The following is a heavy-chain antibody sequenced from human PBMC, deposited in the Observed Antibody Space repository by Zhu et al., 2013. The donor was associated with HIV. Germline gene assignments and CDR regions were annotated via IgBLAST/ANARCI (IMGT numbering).Heavy chain of an antibody. CDR2: INAGNGNT. CDR1: GYTFTSYA. J-gene: IGHJ5*02. CDR3: ARAGAPPVWFRELFS. V-gene: IGHV1-3*01. D-gene: IGHD3-10*01. Sequence: QVQLVQSGAEVKKPGASVKVSCKASGYTFTSYAMHWVRQAPGQRLEWMGWINAGNGNTKYSQKFQGRVTITRDTSASTAYMELSSLRSEDTAVYYCARAGAPPVWFRELFSWGQGTLVTVSS.